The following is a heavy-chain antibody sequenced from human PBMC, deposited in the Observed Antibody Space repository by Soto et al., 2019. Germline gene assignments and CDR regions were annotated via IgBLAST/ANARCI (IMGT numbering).Heavy chain of an antibody. CDR2: IIPIFGTA. CDR1: GGTFSSYA. Sequence: QVQLVQSGAEVKKPGSSVKVSCKAPGGTFSSYAISWVRQAPGQGLEWMGGIIPIFGTAKYAQKVQGRVTITADESTSTGNMELSSLRSEDTAVYYCARSQGGSSSLDIYYYYYYGMDVWGQGTTVTVSS. CDR3: ARSQGGSSSLDIYYYYYYGMDV. V-gene: IGHV1-69*01. D-gene: IGHD2-15*01. J-gene: IGHJ6*02.